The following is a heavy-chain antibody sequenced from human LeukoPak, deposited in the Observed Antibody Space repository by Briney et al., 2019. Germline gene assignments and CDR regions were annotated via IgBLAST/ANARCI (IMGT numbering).Heavy chain of an antibody. V-gene: IGHV4-59*01. Sequence: SETLSLTCTVSGGSISSYYWSWIRQPPGKGLEWIGYIYYSGSTNYNPSLKSRVTISVDTSKNQFSLKLSSVTAADTAVYYCARDYYYDSSGSYYMDVWGKGTTVTISS. CDR1: GGSISSYY. J-gene: IGHJ6*03. CDR3: ARDYYYDSSGSYYMDV. D-gene: IGHD3-22*01. CDR2: IYYSGST.